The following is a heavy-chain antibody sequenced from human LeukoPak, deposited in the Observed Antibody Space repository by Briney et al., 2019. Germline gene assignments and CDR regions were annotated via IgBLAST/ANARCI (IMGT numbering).Heavy chain of an antibody. CDR3: AKGSMGRCSGNSCYSVY. D-gene: IGHD5-12*01. CDR1: GFSFSNYG. V-gene: IGHV3-30*18. CDR2: ISYDGSNK. Sequence: GRSLRLSCAASGFSFSNYGMHWVRQAPGKGLEWVAVISYDGSNKYYADSVKGRFTISRDNSKNTLYLQMNSLRVEDTAVYYCAKGSMGRCSGNSCYSVYWGQGTLVTVSS. J-gene: IGHJ4*02.